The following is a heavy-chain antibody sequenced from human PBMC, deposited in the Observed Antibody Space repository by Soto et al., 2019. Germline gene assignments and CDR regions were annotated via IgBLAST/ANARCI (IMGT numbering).Heavy chain of an antibody. Sequence: GESLKISCKGSGYSFTSYWIGWVRQMPGKGLEWMGIIYPGDSDTRYSPSFQGQVTISADKSISTAYLQWSSLKASDTAMYYCARQYGINYYYYYGMDVWGKGTTVTVSS. CDR2: IYPGDSDT. V-gene: IGHV5-51*01. J-gene: IGHJ6*04. CDR3: ARQYGINYYYYYGMDV. CDR1: GYSFTSYW. D-gene: IGHD1-26*01.